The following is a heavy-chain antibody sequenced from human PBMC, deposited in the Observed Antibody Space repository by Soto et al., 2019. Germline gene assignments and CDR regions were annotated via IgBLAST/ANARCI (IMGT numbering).Heavy chain of an antibody. CDR2: INAGNGNT. D-gene: IGHD3-3*01. V-gene: IGHV1-3*01. CDR3: ARDVYYDFWSGFDY. Sequence: ASVKVSCKASGYTFTSYAMHWVRQAPGQRLEWMGWINAGNGNTKYSQKFQGRVTITRDTSASTAYMELSSLRSEDAAVYYCARDVYYDFWSGFDYWGQGSLVIGSS. J-gene: IGHJ4*02. CDR1: GYTFTSYA.